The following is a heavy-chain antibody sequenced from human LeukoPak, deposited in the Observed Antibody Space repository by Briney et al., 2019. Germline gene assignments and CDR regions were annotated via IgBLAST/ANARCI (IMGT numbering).Heavy chain of an antibody. V-gene: IGHV3-23*01. CDR3: AKVAMVRGVTHYFDY. CDR2: MSGSGTTT. Sequence: PGGSLRLSCAASGFTFSSYSMNWVRQTPGKGLEWVSVMSGSGTTTYYADSVKGRFTISRDNSKSTVYLQMNSLRAEDTAVYYCAKVAMVRGVTHYFDYWGQGTLVTVSS. CDR1: GFTFSSYS. D-gene: IGHD3-10*01. J-gene: IGHJ4*02.